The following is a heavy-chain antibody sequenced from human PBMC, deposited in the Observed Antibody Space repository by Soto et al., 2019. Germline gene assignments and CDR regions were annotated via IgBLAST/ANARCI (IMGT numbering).Heavy chain of an antibody. CDR1: GFTFSSYS. CDR2: ISSSSSYI. CDR3: ARGRGLRTEGDYYYYYMDV. V-gene: IGHV3-21*01. D-gene: IGHD3-3*01. Sequence: GGSLRLSCAASGFTFSSYSMNWVRQAPGKGLEWVSSISSSSSYIYYADSVKGRFTISRDNAKNSLYLQMNSLRAEDTAVYYCARGRGLRTEGDYYYYYMDVWGKGTTVTVSS. J-gene: IGHJ6*03.